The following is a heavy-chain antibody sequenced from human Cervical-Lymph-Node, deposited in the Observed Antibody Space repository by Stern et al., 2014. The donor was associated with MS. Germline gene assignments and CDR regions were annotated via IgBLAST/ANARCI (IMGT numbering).Heavy chain of an antibody. CDR1: GYTFTSYG. J-gene: IGHJ4*02. Sequence: QVQLVQSGTEVKKPGASLIVSCKASGYTFTSYGISWVQQAPGQGLEWVGWISADSGATKYVQNLRDRITLTRDTSTGTAYMELRTLRYEDTAVYYCARDKMHAFDYWGQGTLVSVSS. V-gene: IGHV1-18*01. D-gene: IGHD2-8*01. CDR2: ISADSGAT. CDR3: ARDKMHAFDY.